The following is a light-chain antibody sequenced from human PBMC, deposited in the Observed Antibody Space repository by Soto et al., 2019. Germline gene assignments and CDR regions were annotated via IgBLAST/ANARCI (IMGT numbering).Light chain of an antibody. V-gene: IGLV2-8*01. Sequence: QSALTQSPSASGSPGQSVTISCTGTSSDIGGYNSVSWYQQHPGKAPKVMIYDVTKRPSGVPDRFSGSKSGTTASLTVSALQAEDEADYYCSSYTDRKNLVFGTGTKV. CDR3: SSYTDRKNLV. CDR2: DVT. J-gene: IGLJ1*01. CDR1: SSDIGGYNS.